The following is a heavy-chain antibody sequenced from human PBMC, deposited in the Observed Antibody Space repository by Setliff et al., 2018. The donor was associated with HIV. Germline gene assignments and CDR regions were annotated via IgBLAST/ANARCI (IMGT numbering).Heavy chain of an antibody. V-gene: IGHV3-23*01. CDR1: GFTFSNYA. CDR2: ILSTGERT. J-gene: IGHJ4*02. CDR3: AKELAASGLGYFDS. Sequence: GGSLSLSSGKVGFTFSNYAMSWVRQAPGEGLEWVSAILSTGERTFYADSVKGRFTISRDNSKNTVYLQMNSLRAEDTAEYYCAKELAASGLGYFDSWGRGILVTVSS. D-gene: IGHD3-22*01.